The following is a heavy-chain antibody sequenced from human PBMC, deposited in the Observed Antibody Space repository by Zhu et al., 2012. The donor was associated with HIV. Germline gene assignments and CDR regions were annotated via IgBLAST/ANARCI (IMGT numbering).Heavy chain of an antibody. V-gene: IGHV4-38-2*02. CDR1: HYSVNSAYY. D-gene: IGHD4-17*01. CDR2: IFHTGST. CDR3: ARSTVTTSGAFDI. J-gene: IGHJ3*02. Sequence: QVQLQESGPGLVKPSETLSLICTVSHYSVNSAYYWGWVRQPPGKGLEWIGNIFHTGSTDSNPSLKSRVSISVDTSKNQFSLKLSSVTPADTALYYCARSTVTTSGAFDIWGQGTMVTVSP.